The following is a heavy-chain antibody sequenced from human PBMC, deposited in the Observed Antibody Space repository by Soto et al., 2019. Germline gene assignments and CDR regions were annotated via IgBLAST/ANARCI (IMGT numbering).Heavy chain of an antibody. CDR1: GFTFSSFE. CDR3: VSQAFSYSYSHPYFFDY. CDR2: ITSSGRTM. J-gene: IGHJ4*02. Sequence: EVQLVESGGGLVQPGGSLRLSCAASGFTFSSFEMNWVRQAPGRGLEWIAFITSSGRTMSYADSVKGRFTISRDNAGNSLSLQMNTLSAEDTAMYYCVSQAFSYSYSHPYFFDYWVQGALVTVSS. D-gene: IGHD5-18*01. V-gene: IGHV3-48*03.